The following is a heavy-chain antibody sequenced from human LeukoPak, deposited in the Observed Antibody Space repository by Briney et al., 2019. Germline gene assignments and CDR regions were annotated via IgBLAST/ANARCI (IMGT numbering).Heavy chain of an antibody. Sequence: GGSLRLSSAASGFTFSDHYMDWVRQAPGKGLEWVGRTRNKANSYTTEYAASVKGRFTISRDDSKNSLYLQMNSLKTEDTAVYYCARYYYDSSGFYAFDIWGQGTMVTVSS. J-gene: IGHJ3*02. V-gene: IGHV3-72*01. CDR1: GFTFSDHY. CDR2: TRNKANSYTT. D-gene: IGHD3-22*01. CDR3: ARYYYDSSGFYAFDI.